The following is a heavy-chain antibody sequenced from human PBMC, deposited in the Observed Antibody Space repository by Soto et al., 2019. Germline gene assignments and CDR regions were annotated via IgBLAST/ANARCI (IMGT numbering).Heavy chain of an antibody. D-gene: IGHD3-22*01. CDR3: ALRSMAVVPEY. CDR2: LYYGRSA. J-gene: IGHJ4*02. CDR1: GDSISSYY. V-gene: IGHV4-59*01. Sequence: QVQLQESGPGLVKPSETLSLTCAVSGDSISSYYCMWIRQPPGKGLESIGYLYYGRSANYNPSLKSRVTLSVDTSTNQCALTLSSMTAADTAVYYFALRSMAVVPEYWGQGTLVTVSS.